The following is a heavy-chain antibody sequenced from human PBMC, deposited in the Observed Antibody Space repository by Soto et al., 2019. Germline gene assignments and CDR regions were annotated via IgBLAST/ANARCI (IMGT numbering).Heavy chain of an antibody. Sequence: EVLLQQSGAEAREPGGVVKMSCAVSGITFSDLHMHWVKQAPGKGLEWVGLVEVENDDRLYAEKYRGRLNINTDTSRHTSYMELPSLTSDATAIYFCAAVRGSLGSLSFDYWGQGTPVTVSA. CDR1: GITFSDLH. D-gene: IGHD1-26*01. V-gene: IGHV1-69-2*01. J-gene: IGHJ4*02. CDR2: VEVENDDR. CDR3: AAVRGSLGSLSFDY.